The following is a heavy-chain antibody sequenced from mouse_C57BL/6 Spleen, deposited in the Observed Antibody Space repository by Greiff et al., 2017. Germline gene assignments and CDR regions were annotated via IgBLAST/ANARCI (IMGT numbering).Heavy chain of an antibody. CDR1: GYTFTSYW. Sequence: VQLQQPGAELVRPGTSVKLSCKASGYTFTSYWMHWVKQRPGQGLEWIGVIDPSDSYTNYNQKFKGKATLTVDTSFSTAYMQLSSLTSEDSAVYYCAPTGTTWFAYWGQGTLVTVSA. CDR3: APTGTTWFAY. V-gene: IGHV1-59*01. D-gene: IGHD4-1*02. CDR2: IDPSDSYT. J-gene: IGHJ3*01.